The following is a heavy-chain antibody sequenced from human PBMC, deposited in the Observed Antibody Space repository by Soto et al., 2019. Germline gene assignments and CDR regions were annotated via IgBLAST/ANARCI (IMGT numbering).Heavy chain of an antibody. CDR2: ISYDGSNK. J-gene: IGHJ6*02. CDR1: GFTFSSYD. V-gene: IGHV3-30-3*01. CDR3: ARGGSRRHYYYGMDV. D-gene: IGHD6-13*01. Sequence: GGSLRLSCAASGFTFSSYDMPWVRQAPGKGLEWVAVISYDGSNKYYADSVKGGFTISRDNSKNTLYLQMNSLRAEDTAVYYCARGGSRRHYYYGMDVWGQGTTVTVSS.